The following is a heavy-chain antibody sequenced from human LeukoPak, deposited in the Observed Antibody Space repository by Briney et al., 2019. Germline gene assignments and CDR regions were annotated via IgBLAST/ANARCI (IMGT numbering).Heavy chain of an antibody. J-gene: IGHJ6*02. CDR2: INPNSGGT. V-gene: IGHV1-2*02. D-gene: IGHD3-10*01. CDR3: ARDQRGYYGSGSYYYYGMDV. CDR1: GYTFTGYY. Sequence: GASVKVSYKASGYTFTGYYMHWVRQAPGQGLEWMGWINPNSGGTNYAQKFQGRVTMTRDTSISTAYMELSRLRSDDTAVYYCARDQRGYYGSGSYYYYGMDVWGQGTTVTVSS.